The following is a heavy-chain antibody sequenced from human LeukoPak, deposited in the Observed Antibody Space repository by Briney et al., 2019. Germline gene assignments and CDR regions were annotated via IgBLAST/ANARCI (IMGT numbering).Heavy chain of an antibody. CDR1: GFTFSSYS. Sequence: GGSLRLSCAASGFTFSSYSMNWVRQAPGKGLEWVSYITFSSSIIYYADSVKGRFTISRDNAKKSLYLQMNSLRAEDTAVYYCARRGLRYFGVRDWYFDLWGRGTLVTVSS. J-gene: IGHJ2*01. CDR3: ARRGLRYFGVRDWYFDL. V-gene: IGHV3-48*01. D-gene: IGHD3-9*01. CDR2: ITFSSSII.